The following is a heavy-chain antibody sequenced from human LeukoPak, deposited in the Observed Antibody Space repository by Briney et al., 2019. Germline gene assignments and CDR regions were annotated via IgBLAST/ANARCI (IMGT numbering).Heavy chain of an antibody. V-gene: IGHV4-31*03. CDR2: IYSSGSN. CDR3: ARDSPTYYFDY. CDR1: GGSISSGTFS. Sequence: SETLSLTCTVSGGSISSGTFSWTWIRQHPGKDLEWIGYIYSSGSNFYNPSLKGRVTISVDTSKNQFSLKLSSVTAADTAVYYCARDSPTYYFDYWGQGTLVTVPS. J-gene: IGHJ4*02.